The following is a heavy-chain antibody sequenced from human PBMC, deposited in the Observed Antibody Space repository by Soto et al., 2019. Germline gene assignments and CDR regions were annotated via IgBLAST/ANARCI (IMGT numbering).Heavy chain of an antibody. V-gene: IGHV4-34*01. Sequence: QVQLQQWGAGLLKPSETLSLTCAVYSGSFSGYYRTWIRQPPGTGLEWIGEINHSGSTNYNPSLKSRVTISVDTSKNQFSLKLTSVTAADTAVYYCARDKITGLFDYWGQGTLVTVSS. CDR1: SGSFSGYY. CDR2: INHSGST. CDR3: ARDKITGLFDY. J-gene: IGHJ4*02. D-gene: IGHD2-8*02.